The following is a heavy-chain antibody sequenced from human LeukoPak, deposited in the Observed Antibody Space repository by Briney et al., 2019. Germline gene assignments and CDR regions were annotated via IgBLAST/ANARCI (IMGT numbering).Heavy chain of an antibody. Sequence: ASVKVSCKASGGTFSSYAISWVRQAPGQGLEWMGWISAYNGNTNYAQKLQGRVTMTTDTSTSTAYMELRSLRSDDTAVYYCAREPRPAEAPFDYWGQGTLVTVSS. CDR2: ISAYNGNT. CDR1: GGTFSSYA. J-gene: IGHJ4*02. V-gene: IGHV1-18*01. CDR3: AREPRPAEAPFDY.